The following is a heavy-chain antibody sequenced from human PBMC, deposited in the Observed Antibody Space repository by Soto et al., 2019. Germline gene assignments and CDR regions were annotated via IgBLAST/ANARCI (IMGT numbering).Heavy chain of an antibody. Sequence: PSETLSLTCTVSLGSISSYYWSWIRQTPGKGLEWIGYVYYTGKTSYNPSLESRVTMSIDTSKNQFSLKLSSVTAADTAVYFCARIYCSSGRCSSHFDYWGQGTLVTVS. V-gene: IGHV4-59*12. J-gene: IGHJ4*02. CDR3: ARIYCSSGRCSSHFDY. CDR1: LGSISSYY. D-gene: IGHD2-15*01. CDR2: VYYTGKT.